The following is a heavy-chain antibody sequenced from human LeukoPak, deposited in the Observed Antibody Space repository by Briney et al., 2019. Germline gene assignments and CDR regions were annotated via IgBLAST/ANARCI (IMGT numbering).Heavy chain of an antibody. CDR1: GGSISSSSYY. CDR3: ARQDYYVSGGYYYYMDV. J-gene: IGHJ6*03. CDR2: IYYSGSN. Sequence: SGTLSLTCTVSGGSISSSSYYWGWRRQPPGKGLEWIGSIYYSGSNYYNPSLKSRVTISVDTSKNQFSLKLSSVTAADTAVYYCARQDYYVSGGYYYYMDVWGKGTTFTVSS. D-gene: IGHD3-10*02. V-gene: IGHV4-39*01.